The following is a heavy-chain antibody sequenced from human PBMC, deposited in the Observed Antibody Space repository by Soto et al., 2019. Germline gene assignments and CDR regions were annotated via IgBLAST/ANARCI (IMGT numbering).Heavy chain of an antibody. CDR3: AASVEMATLYGMDV. Sequence: PGQSLKISCKGSGYSFASYWIGWVRQMPGKGLEWMGIIYPGDSDTRYSPSFQGQVTISADTSIRTAYLQWSSLKASDTAMYYCAASVEMATLYGMDVWGQGTTVTVSS. J-gene: IGHJ6*02. D-gene: IGHD5-12*01. V-gene: IGHV5-51*01. CDR1: GYSFASYW. CDR2: IYPGDSDT.